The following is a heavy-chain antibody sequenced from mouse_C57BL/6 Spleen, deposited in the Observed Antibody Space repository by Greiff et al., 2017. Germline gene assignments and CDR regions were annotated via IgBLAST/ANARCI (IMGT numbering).Heavy chain of an antibody. D-gene: IGHD3-2*02. Sequence: VQLQQPGAELVKPGASVKMSCKASGYTFTSYWITWVKQRPGQGLEWIGDIYPGSGSTNYNEKFKGKATLTVDTSSSTAYMQLSSLTSEDSAVYYCAREGGSGYWFAYWGQGTLVTVSA. CDR3: AREGGSGYWFAY. J-gene: IGHJ3*01. CDR1: GYTFTSYW. CDR2: IYPGSGST. V-gene: IGHV1-55*01.